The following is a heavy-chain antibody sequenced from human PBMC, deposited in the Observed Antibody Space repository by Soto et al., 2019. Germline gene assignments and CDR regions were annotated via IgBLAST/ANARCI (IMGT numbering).Heavy chain of an antibody. D-gene: IGHD3-16*01. V-gene: IGHV3-23*01. Sequence: GGSLRLSXAASGFMFSDYAMTWARQAPGKELEWVSGLLRPGRSTYYADSVKGRFTISGDTSANTVYLQMDSLRAEDTAVYYCAKDAIGNDGIWLMDSWGQGTVVTVSS. CDR3: AKDAIGNDGIWLMDS. CDR2: LLRPGRST. CDR1: GFMFSDYA. J-gene: IGHJ5*02.